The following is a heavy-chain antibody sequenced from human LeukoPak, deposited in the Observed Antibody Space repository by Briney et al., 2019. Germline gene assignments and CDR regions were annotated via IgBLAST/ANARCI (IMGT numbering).Heavy chain of an antibody. Sequence: ASVNVSCKASGYTFTGYYMHWVRQAPGQGLEWMGWINPNSGGTNYAQKFQGWVTMTRDTSISTAYMELSRLRSDDTAVYYCARGLSPSVLFFDYWGQGTLVTVSS. J-gene: IGHJ4*02. V-gene: IGHV1-2*04. CDR2: INPNSGGT. CDR3: ARGLSPSVLFFDY. CDR1: GYTFTGYY.